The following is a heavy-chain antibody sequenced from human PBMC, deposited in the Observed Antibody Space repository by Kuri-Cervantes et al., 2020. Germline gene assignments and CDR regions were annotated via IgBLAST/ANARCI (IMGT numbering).Heavy chain of an antibody. V-gene: IGHV4-34*01. J-gene: IGHJ3*02. CDR3: AKRFRDSSGYSPDDAFEI. CDR2: INHSGST. D-gene: IGHD3-22*01. Sequence: SETLSLTCAVSGGPFSGYYWCWIRQPPGKGLEWIGEINHSGSTNYNPSPKSRVTISVDTSKNQFSLKLSSVTAADTAVYYYAKRFRDSSGYSPDDAFEIWGQGTMVTVAS. CDR1: GGPFSGYY.